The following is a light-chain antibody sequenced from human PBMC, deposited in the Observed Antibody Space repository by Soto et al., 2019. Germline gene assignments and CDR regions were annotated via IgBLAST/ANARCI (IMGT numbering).Light chain of an antibody. V-gene: IGKV1-5*01. CDR1: QSIATW. CDR3: HHFNTWPPKA. CDR2: DAS. Sequence: DIQITHSPSTLSASVGDRLTITCRASQSIATWLAWYQQKPGKAPKLLIYDASSLESGVPSRFSGSGSGTEFTLTISGLQSEDVAVYYCHHFNTWPPKAFGQGTKVDIK. J-gene: IGKJ1*01.